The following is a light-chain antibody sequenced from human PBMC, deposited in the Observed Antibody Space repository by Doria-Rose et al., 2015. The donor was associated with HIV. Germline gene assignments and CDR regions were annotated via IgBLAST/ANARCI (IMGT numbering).Light chain of an antibody. CDR3: QSYNSSNHVV. CDR1: SGSIATNF. V-gene: IGLV6-57*01. J-gene: IGLJ2*01. Sequence: RSSGSIATNFVQWYQQRPGSSPTTVIYEDNQRPSGVPDRFSGSIDSSSNSASLTISGLKTEDEADYYCQSYNSSNHVVFGGGTKLTVL. CDR2: EDN.